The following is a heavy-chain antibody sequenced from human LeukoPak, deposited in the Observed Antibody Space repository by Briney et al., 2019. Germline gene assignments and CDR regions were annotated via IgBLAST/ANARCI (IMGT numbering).Heavy chain of an antibody. V-gene: IGHV4-59*01. CDR1: GASISSYY. D-gene: IGHD1-1*01. CDR3: ARKYGTSWNGAAFDY. J-gene: IGHJ4*02. CDR2: FYHSGGI. Sequence: NPSETLSLTCSVSGASISSYYWNWVRQPPGKGLGWVGHFYHSGGISYHPSLNSRVTISVDTSKSQFSLKMTSVTAADTAVYFCARKYGTSWNGAAFDYWGQESLVIVS.